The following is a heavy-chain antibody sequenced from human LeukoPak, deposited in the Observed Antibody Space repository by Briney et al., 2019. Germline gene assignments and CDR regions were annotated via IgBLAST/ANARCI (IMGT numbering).Heavy chain of an antibody. CDR1: GGYISTYY. CDR3: AREYSGSHYGY. J-gene: IGHJ4*02. D-gene: IGHD1-26*01. Sequence: SETLSLTCSVSGGYISTYYWSWIRQPPGKGLEWIGFIYYTGNTNYNPSLKSRVTISVDTSKNQFSLELSSVTAADTAVYYCAREYSGSHYGYWGQGTLVTVSS. V-gene: IGHV4-59*01. CDR2: IYYTGNT.